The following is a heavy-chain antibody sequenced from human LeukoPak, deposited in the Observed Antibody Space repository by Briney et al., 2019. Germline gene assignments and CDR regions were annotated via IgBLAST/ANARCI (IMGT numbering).Heavy chain of an antibody. CDR3: ARGSYYYGSGSYLEDASDI. CDR2: IYYSGST. D-gene: IGHD3-10*01. Sequence: SETLSLTCTVSGGSISSGGYYWSWIRQHPGKGLEWIGYIYYSGSTYYNPSLKSRVTISVDTSKNQFSLKLSSVTAADTAVYYCARGSYYYGSGSYLEDASDIWGQGTMVTVSS. J-gene: IGHJ3*02. V-gene: IGHV4-31*03. CDR1: GGSISSGGYY.